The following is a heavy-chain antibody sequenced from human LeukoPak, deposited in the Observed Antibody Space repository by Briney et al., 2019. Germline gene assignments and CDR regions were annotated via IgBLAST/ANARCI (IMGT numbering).Heavy chain of an antibody. V-gene: IGHV3-74*01. CDR3: ARGQGSSSWDNWFDP. Sequence: GGSLRLSCAASGFTFSSYWMHWVRQAPGKGLVWVSRINSDGSSTSYADSVKGRFTISRDNAKNTLYLQMNSLRAEDTAVYYCARGQGSSSWDNWFDPWGQGTLVTVSS. CDR2: INSDGSST. CDR1: GFTFSSYW. J-gene: IGHJ5*02. D-gene: IGHD6-13*01.